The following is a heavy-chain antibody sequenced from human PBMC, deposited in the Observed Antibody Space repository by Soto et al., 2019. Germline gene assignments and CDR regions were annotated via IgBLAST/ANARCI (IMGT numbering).Heavy chain of an antibody. Sequence: QVQLVESGGGVVQPGRSLRLSCTASGFTVSSYAMHWVRQAPGKGLEWVAVLSCEGSNKFYADHLKGRFSISRDNTQDTGYLQTDSLSTEDTAVYYCAREHCTSTSSCTGMDVWGQGTTVTVSS. CDR1: GFTVSSYA. CDR2: LSCEGSNK. V-gene: IGHV3-30-3*01. D-gene: IGHD2-2*01. CDR3: AREHCTSTSSCTGMDV. J-gene: IGHJ6*02.